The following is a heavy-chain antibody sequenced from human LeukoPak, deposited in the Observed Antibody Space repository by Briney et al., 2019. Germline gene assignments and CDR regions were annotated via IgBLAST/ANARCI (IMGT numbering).Heavy chain of an antibody. J-gene: IGHJ4*02. CDR1: GYTFTSNY. Sequence: ASVKVSCKASGYTFTSNYIHWVRQAPGQGLEWMGMIYPRDGSTSYAQKFQGRVTVTRDTSTSTVHMELSGLRSEDTAVYYCARDQEGFDYRGQGTLVTVSS. CDR3: ARDQEGFDY. CDR2: IYPRDGST. V-gene: IGHV1-46*01.